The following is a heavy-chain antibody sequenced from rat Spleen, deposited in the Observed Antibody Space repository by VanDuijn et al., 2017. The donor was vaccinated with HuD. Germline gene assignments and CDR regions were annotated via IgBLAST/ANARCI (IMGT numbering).Heavy chain of an antibody. CDR3: VREDFGVRN. CDR1: GFNFNDYW. Sequence: EVKLVESGGGLVQPGRSLKLSCAASGFNFNDYWMGWVRQAPGKGLQWIGEITPDSSTIKFSPALKDKFTISRDNAQNTLNLQMSRLGSEDTAIYYCVREDFGVRNWGQGVMVTVSS. D-gene: IGHD4-3*01. J-gene: IGHJ2*01. CDR2: ITPDSSTI. V-gene: IGHV4-2*01.